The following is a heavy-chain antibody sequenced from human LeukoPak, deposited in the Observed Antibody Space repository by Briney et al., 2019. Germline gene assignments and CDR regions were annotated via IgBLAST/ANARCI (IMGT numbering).Heavy chain of an antibody. CDR1: GGSISSYY. J-gene: IGHJ6*03. Sequence: SETLSLTCTVSGGSISSYYWSWIRQPPGKGLEWIGYIYTSGSTNYNPSLKSRVTISVDTSKNQFSLKLSSVTAADPAVYYCARLTLAYYYMDGLGKGTTVTVSS. D-gene: IGHD2-15*01. V-gene: IGHV4-4*09. CDR3: ARLTLAYYYMDG. CDR2: IYTSGST.